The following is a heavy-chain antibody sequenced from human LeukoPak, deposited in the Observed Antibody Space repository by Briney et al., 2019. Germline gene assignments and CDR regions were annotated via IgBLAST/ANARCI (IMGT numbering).Heavy chain of an antibody. V-gene: IGHV3-33*01. CDR3: ARGYCSSTSCYEDY. D-gene: IGHD2-2*01. CDR2: IWFDGKNE. J-gene: IGHJ4*02. CDR1: GFTFSSYG. Sequence: GGSLRLSCAASGFTFSSYGMHWVRQAPGKGLEWVAEIWFDGKNEHFADSVKGRFTISRDNSKNTMYLQINSLRAEDTAVYYCARGYCSSTSCYEDYWGQGTLVTVSS.